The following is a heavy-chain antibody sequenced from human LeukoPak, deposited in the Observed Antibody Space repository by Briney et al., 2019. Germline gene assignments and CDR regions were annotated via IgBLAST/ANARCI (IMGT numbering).Heavy chain of an antibody. CDR3: VRDRCSSTSCHDSPNWFDP. D-gene: IGHD2-2*01. CDR1: GFTVSSNY. CDR2: ISGSGGST. J-gene: IGHJ5*02. V-gene: IGHV3-23*01. Sequence: GGSLRLSCAASGFTVSSNYMSWVRQAPGKGLEWVSAISGSGGSTYYADSVKGRFTISRDNAKNSLYLQMNSLRAEDTALYYCVRDRCSSTSCHDSPNWFDPWGQGTLVTVSS.